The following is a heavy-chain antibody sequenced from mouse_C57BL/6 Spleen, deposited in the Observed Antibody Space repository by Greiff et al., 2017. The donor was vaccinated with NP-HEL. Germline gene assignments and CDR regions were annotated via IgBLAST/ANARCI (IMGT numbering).Heavy chain of an antibody. CDR3: ARFNGSAMDY. CDR1: GYTFTDYY. D-gene: IGHD4-1*01. Sequence: VQLHQSGPELVKPGASVKISCKASGYTFTDYYMNWVKQSHGKSLEWIVDINPHPFFPLYNQNFKGTATLTVDKSSSTAYMELRSLTSEDSAVYYCARFNGSAMDYWGQGTSVTVSS. V-gene: IGHV1-26*01. CDR2: INPHPFFP. J-gene: IGHJ4*01.